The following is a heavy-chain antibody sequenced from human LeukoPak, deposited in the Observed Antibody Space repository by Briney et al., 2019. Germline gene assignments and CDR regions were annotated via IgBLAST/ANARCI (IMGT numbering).Heavy chain of an antibody. V-gene: IGHV1-8*01. CDR3: ARGGYGGLYYYYYMDV. CDR1: GYTFTSYD. J-gene: IGHJ6*03. Sequence: GASVKVSCKASGYTFTSYDINWVRQATGQGLEWMGWMNPNSGDTGYAQKFQGRVTMTRNTSISTAYMKLSSLRSEDTAVYYCARGGYGGLYYYYYMDVWGKGTTVTVSS. CDR2: MNPNSGDT. D-gene: IGHD5-12*01.